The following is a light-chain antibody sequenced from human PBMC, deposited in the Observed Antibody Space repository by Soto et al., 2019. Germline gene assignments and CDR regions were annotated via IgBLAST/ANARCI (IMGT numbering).Light chain of an antibody. CDR2: GAS. J-gene: IGKJ1*01. Sequence: DMVMTQPPDTLFFYTFDIVTLSCRASQSINNKVAWYQQKPGQAPRLLIYGASNRATGIPARFSGSGSGTDFTLTISSLEPEDFAVYYCQQRSKWPWKFGHGTKVDIK. V-gene: IGKV3-11*01. CDR3: QQRSKWPWK. CDR1: QSINNK.